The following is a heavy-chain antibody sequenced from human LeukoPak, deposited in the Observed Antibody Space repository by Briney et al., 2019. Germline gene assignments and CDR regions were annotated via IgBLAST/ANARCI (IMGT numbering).Heavy chain of an antibody. Sequence: GGSLSLSCAASGFSLSSYWMNWVRQAPGKGPEWVANIEKDGSEKNYVDSVKGRFTIARDNAKNLVYLQMNSLRAEDTAVYYCVGGVGWLSDYWGQGTLVTVSS. V-gene: IGHV3-7*04. CDR2: IEKDGSEK. CDR1: GFSLSSYW. CDR3: VGGVGWLSDY. D-gene: IGHD6-19*01. J-gene: IGHJ4*02.